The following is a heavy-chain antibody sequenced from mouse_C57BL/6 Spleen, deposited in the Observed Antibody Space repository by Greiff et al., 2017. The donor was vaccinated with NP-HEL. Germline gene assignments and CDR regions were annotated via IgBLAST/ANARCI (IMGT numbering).Heavy chain of an antibody. CDR1: GYTFTSYW. V-gene: IGHV1-50*01. CDR3: ARGGRGCFDY. CDR2: IDPSDSYT. J-gene: IGHJ2*01. Sequence: QVQLKQPGAELVKPGASVKLSCKASGYTFTSYWMQWVKQRPGQGLEWIGEIDPSDSYTNYNQKFKGKATLTVDTSSSTAYMQLSSLTSEDSAGYYCARGGRGCFDYWGQGTTLTVSS.